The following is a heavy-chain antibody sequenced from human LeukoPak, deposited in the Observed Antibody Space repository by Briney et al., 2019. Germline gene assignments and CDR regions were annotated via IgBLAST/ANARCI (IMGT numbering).Heavy chain of an antibody. V-gene: IGHV5-10-1*01. J-gene: IGHJ6*02. Sequence: GESLKISCKGSGYSFTSYWISWVRPMPGKGLEWMGRIDSSDSYTNYSPSFQGHVTISADKSISTAYLQWSSLKASDTAMYYCASVGDILTRAYGMDVWGQGTTVTVSS. D-gene: IGHD3-9*01. CDR1: GYSFTSYW. CDR2: IDSSDSYT. CDR3: ASVGDILTRAYGMDV.